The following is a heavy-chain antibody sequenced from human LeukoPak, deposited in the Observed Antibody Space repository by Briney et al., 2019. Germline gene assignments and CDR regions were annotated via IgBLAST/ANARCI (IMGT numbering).Heavy chain of an antibody. V-gene: IGHV3-13*04. CDR3: ARTRVSGGTFYHPFDY. CDR1: GFTFSSYD. CDR2: IGTAADT. J-gene: IGHJ4*02. D-gene: IGHD2-15*01. Sequence: GGSLRLSCAASGFTFSSYDMHLVRQATEKGLEWVSGIGTAADTYYPGSVKGRFTISRDNAKNSLSLQMNSLRAEDTAVYSCARTRVSGGTFYHPFDYWGQGTLVTVSS.